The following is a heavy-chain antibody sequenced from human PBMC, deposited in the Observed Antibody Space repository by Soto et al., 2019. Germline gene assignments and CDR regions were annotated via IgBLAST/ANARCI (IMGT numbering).Heavy chain of an antibody. D-gene: IGHD1-1*01. CDR2: VYYSGST. CDR1: GGSVNIGSYY. V-gene: IGHV4-61*01. CDR3: ARINWFGDNWYYFDY. Sequence: QVQLHESGPGLVEPSETLSLTCTVSGGSVNIGSYYWSWIRQPPGKGLEWIGYVYYSGSTNYNPSLKSRVTMSVDTSENQFSLKLTSVTVADTAVYYCARINWFGDNWYYFDYWGQGTLVIVSS. J-gene: IGHJ4*02.